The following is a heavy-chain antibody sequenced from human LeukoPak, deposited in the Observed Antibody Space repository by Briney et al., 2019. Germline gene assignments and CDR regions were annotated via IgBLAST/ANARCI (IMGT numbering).Heavy chain of an antibody. CDR2: INPNSGGT. CDR3: AREDLLRFLVDY. J-gene: IGHJ4*02. Sequence: AAPVKVSCKASGYTFTGYYMHWVRQAPGQGLEWMGWINPNSGGTNYAQKFQGRVTMTRDTSISTACMELSRLRSDDTAVYYCAREDLLRFLVDYWGQGTLVTVSS. D-gene: IGHD3-3*01. CDR1: GYTFTGYY. V-gene: IGHV1-2*02.